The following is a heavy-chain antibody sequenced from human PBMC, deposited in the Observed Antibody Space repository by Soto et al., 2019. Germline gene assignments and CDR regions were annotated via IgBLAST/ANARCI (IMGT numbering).Heavy chain of an antibody. J-gene: IGHJ4*02. V-gene: IGHV1-69*01. CDR2: IKPAIGSA. CDR1: GDIFTTYA. D-gene: IGHD1-26*01. CDR3: ARGLLVGHETVDY. Sequence: QVQVVQSGAEVKEPGSSVKVSCKASGDIFTTYAINWVRQAPGQGLVWMGGIKPAIGSANYAPTFQGRLTITTDDLTATAYMDLTSLTSEDTAVYYCARGLLVGHETVDYWGQGTLVTVSS.